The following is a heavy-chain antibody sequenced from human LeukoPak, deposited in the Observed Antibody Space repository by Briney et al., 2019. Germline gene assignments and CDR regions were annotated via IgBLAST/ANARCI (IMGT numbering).Heavy chain of an antibody. CDR2: IYYSGST. CDR3: ARVNVYYYYYMDV. CDR1: GGSISSGGYY. V-gene: IGHV4-31*03. J-gene: IGHJ6*03. Sequence: PSQTLSLTCTVSGGSISSGGYYCSWIRQHPGKGLEWIGYIYYSGSTYYNPSLKSRVTISVDTSKNQFSLKLSSVTAADTAVYYCARVNVYYYYYMDVWGKGTTVTVSS.